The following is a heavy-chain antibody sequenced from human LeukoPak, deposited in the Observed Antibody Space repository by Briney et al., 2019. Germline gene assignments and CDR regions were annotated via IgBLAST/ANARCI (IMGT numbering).Heavy chain of an antibody. CDR2: INPNSGGT. J-gene: IGHJ4*02. D-gene: IGHD5-24*01. CDR3: ARDSRRDGYNLVF. Sequence: ASVKVSCKASGYTFTGYYIHWVRQAPGQGLEWMGWINPNSGGTNYAQKFQGRVTMTRDTSISTAYMELSGLRFDDTAVYYCARDSRRDGYNLVFWGQGTLVTVSS. CDR1: GYTFTGYY. V-gene: IGHV1-2*02.